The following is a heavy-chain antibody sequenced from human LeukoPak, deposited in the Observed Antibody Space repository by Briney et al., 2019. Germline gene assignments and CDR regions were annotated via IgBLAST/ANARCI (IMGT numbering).Heavy chain of an antibody. J-gene: IGHJ4*02. V-gene: IGHV1-46*01. Sequence: ASVKVSCKASGYTFTSYYMHWVRQAPGQGLEWMGIINPSGGSTSYAQKFQGRVTMTRDTSTSTAYMELRSLRSDDTAVYYCARDRDYGDYNTQDLFVYWGQGTLVTVSS. CDR3: ARDRDYGDYNTQDLFVY. D-gene: IGHD4-17*01. CDR2: INPSGGST. CDR1: GYTFTSYY.